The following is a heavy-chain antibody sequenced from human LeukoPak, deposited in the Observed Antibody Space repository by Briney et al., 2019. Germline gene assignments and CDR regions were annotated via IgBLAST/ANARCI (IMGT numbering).Heavy chain of an antibody. CDR3: ARAPSEIGGYYPEYFRH. D-gene: IGHD3-22*01. J-gene: IGHJ1*01. V-gene: IGHV3-74*01. CDR1: GFTFSTYW. CDR2: IKSDGST. Sequence: GGSLRLSCAASGFTFSTYWMHWVRQAPGKGWVWVSRIKSDGSTNYADSVKGRFTISRDNANNTLSLQMNSLRPEDTGVYYCARAPSEIGGYYPEYFRHWGQGTLVTVSS.